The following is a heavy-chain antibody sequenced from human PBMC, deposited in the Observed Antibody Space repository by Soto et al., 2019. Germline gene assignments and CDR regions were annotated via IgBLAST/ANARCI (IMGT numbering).Heavy chain of an antibody. J-gene: IGHJ6*02. CDR1: GGTFSSYA. Sequence: SVKVSCKASGGTFSSYAISWVRQAPGQGLEWMGGIIPIFGTANYAQKFQGRVTITADESTSTAYMELSSLRSDDTAVYYCARDTLNDYGDPNGGTDAWGQGTTVTVSS. V-gene: IGHV1-69*13. CDR2: IIPIFGTA. D-gene: IGHD4-17*01. CDR3: ARDTLNDYGDPNGGTDA.